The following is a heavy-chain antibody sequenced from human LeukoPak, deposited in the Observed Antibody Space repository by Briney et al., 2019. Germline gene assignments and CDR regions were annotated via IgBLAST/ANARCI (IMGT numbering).Heavy chain of an antibody. J-gene: IGHJ5*02. CDR2: INPNSGGT. CDR1: GYTFTSYG. D-gene: IGHD5-12*01. CDR3: ARTTRSGYDLGWFDP. V-gene: IGHV1-2*06. Sequence: ASVKVSCKASGYTFTSYGISWVRQAPGQGLEWMGRINPNSGGTNYAQKFQGRVTMTRDTSISTAYMELSRLRSDDTAVYYCARTTRSGYDLGWFDPWGQGTLVTVSS.